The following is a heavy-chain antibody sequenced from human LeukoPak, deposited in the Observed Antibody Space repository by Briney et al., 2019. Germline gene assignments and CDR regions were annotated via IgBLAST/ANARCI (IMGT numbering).Heavy chain of an antibody. V-gene: IGHV3-21*06. CDR2: ISSSSSYI. Sequence: PGGSLRLSCAASGFTFSSYSMNWVRQAPGKGLEWVSSISSSSSYIYYADSVKGRFTISRDNSKNILYLEMDSLRAEDTAVYYCANQEFDKWGQGTLVTVSS. J-gene: IGHJ4*02. CDR1: GFTFSSYS. CDR3: ANQEFDK. D-gene: IGHD2-2*01.